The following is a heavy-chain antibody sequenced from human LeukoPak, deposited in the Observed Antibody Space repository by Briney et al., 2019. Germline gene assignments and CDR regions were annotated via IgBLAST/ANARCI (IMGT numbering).Heavy chain of an antibody. V-gene: IGHV4-34*01. CDR2: INHSGST. CDR3: ARSEELATTVSSFDY. CDR1: GGSFSGYY. J-gene: IGHJ4*02. Sequence: PSETLSLTCAVYGGSFSGYYWSWIRQPPGKGLEWIGEINHSGSTNYNPSLKSRVTISVDTSKNQFSLKLSSVIAADTAVYYCARSEELATTVSSFDYWGQGTLVTVSS. D-gene: IGHD4-17*01.